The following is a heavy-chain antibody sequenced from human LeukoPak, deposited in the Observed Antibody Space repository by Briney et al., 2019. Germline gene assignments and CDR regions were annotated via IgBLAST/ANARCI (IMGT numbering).Heavy chain of an antibody. D-gene: IGHD3-16*01. Sequence: ASVNVSXKASGGTFSSYAISWVRQAPGQGLEWMGGIIPIFGTANYAQKFQGRVTITTDESTSTAYMELSSLRSEGTAVYYCARVGGGPFDYWGQGTLVTVSS. V-gene: IGHV1-69*05. CDR1: GGTFSSYA. CDR3: ARVGGGPFDY. J-gene: IGHJ4*02. CDR2: IIPIFGTA.